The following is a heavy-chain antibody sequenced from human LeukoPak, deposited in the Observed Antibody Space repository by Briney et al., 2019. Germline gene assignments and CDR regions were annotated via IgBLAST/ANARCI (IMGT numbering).Heavy chain of an antibody. CDR2: ISYDGSNK. CDR1: GFTFSSYG. V-gene: IGHV3-30*18. CDR3: AKVGDGYNHGEFDY. J-gene: IGHJ4*02. D-gene: IGHD5-24*01. Sequence: GGSLRLSCAASGFTFSSYGMHWVRQAPGKGLEWVAVISYDGSNKYYADSVKGRFTISRDNSKNTLYLQVNSLRAEDTAVYYCAKVGDGYNHGEFDYWGQGTLVTVSS.